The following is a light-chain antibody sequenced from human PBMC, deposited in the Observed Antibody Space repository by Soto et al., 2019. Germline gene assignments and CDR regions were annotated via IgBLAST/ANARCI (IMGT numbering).Light chain of an antibody. CDR2: KVS. J-gene: IGLJ1*01. V-gene: IGLV2-14*01. CDR3: SSYGSTSTRYV. CDR1: SSDVGGYNY. Sequence: QSVLTQPASVSGSPGQSITISCTGTSSDVGGYNYVSWYQQHPGKAPKLMIYKVSNRPSGVSIRFCGSKSGNTAYLTLSGLQAEAEAEYFCSSYGSTSTRYVFGAGTKLTVL.